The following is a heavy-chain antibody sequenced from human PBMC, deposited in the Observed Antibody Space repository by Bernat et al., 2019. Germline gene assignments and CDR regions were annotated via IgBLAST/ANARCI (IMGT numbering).Heavy chain of an antibody. CDR1: GYTFTSYG. CDR2: ISAYNGNT. Sequence: QVQLVQSGAEVKKPGASVKVSCKASGYTFTSYGISWVRQAPGQGLEWMGWISAYNGNTNYAQKLQGRVTMTTDTSTSTAYVELRSLRSDDTAVYYCARVGPSSARPYYYYMDVWGKGTTVTVSS. D-gene: IGHD3-16*01. J-gene: IGHJ6*03. CDR3: ARVGPSSARPYYYYMDV. V-gene: IGHV1-18*04.